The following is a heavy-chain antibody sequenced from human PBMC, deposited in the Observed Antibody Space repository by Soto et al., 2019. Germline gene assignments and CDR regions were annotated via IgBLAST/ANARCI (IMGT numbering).Heavy chain of an antibody. Sequence: PWGSLRLSCAASGFTFSNYGMHWVRQAPGKGLEWVAFISDDGSNKYYADSVKGRFTISRDNSKNTLYLQMNSLRAEDTAVYYCARDDGYSYGPGFDYWGQGTLVTVSS. CDR1: GFTFSNYG. CDR3: ARDDGYSYGPGFDY. V-gene: IGHV3-30*03. D-gene: IGHD5-18*01. J-gene: IGHJ4*02. CDR2: ISDDGSNK.